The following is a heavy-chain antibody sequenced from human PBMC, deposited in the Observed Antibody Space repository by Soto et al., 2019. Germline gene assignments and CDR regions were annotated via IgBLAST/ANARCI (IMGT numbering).Heavy chain of an antibody. Sequence: GGSLRLSFAASRFTFSSYGMRWVRQAPGKGLEWVAVISYDGSNKYYADSVKGRFTISRDNSKNTLYLQMNSLRAEDMAVYCCAKDMRGGYYYYGMDVWGQGTTVTVSS. CDR1: RFTFSSYG. CDR2: ISYDGSNK. J-gene: IGHJ6*02. CDR3: AKDMRGGYYYYGMDV. V-gene: IGHV3-30*18. D-gene: IGHD3-16*01.